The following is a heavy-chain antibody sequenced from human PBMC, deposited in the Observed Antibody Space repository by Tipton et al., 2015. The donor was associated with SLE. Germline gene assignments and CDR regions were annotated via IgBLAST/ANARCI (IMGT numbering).Heavy chain of an antibody. CDR2: IYYTRST. V-gene: IGHV4-39*07. J-gene: IGHJ4*02. D-gene: IGHD3-10*01. Sequence: TLSLTCTVSGGSVSSSTYYWGWIRQSPGKGLEWIGTIYYTRSTYYNPSLESRVTISVDTSKNQVSLTLNSVTAADTAVYYCARDSGHLDYWGQGTLVTVSS. CDR3: ARDSGHLDY. CDR1: GGSVSSSTYY.